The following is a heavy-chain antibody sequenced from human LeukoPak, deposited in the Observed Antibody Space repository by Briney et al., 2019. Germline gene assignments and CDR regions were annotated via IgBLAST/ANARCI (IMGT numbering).Heavy chain of an antibody. V-gene: IGHV4-39*07. J-gene: IGHJ5*02. CDR3: ARGRGMATVSDWFDP. CDR1: GGSISSSSYY. Sequence: SETLSLTCTVSGGSISSSSYYWGWIRQPPGKGLEWIGSIYYSGSTYYNPSLKSRVTISVDTSKNQFSLKLSSVTAADTAVYYCARGRGMATVSDWFDPWGQGTLVTVSS. CDR2: IYYSGST. D-gene: IGHD5-24*01.